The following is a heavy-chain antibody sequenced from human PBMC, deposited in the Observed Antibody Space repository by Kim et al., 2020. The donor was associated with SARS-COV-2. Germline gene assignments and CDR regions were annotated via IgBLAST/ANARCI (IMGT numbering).Heavy chain of an antibody. CDR2: IYYSGST. V-gene: IGHV4-59*13. D-gene: IGHD4-17*01. Sequence: SETLSLTCTVSGGSISSYYWSWIRQPPGKGLEWIGYIYYSGSTNYNPSLKSRVTISVDTSKNQFSLKLSSVTAADTAVYYCAREGDYGDYGGGAFDILG. J-gene: IGHJ3*02. CDR1: GGSISSYY. CDR3: AREGDYGDYGGGAFDI.